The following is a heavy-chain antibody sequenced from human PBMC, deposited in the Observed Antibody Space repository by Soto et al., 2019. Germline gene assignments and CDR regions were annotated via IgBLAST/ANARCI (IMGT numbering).Heavy chain of an antibody. CDR1: GFTFSNYA. J-gene: IGHJ4*02. CDR3: AKRAPDTYYFDY. D-gene: IGHD2-2*02. V-gene: IGHV3-23*01. Sequence: EVQLLESGGGLIQPGGSLRLSCAVSGFTFSNYAMSRVRQAPGKGLEWVSTISVGGGAFYADSVKGRFTISRDNSKNTLFLQMNSLRAEDTALYHCAKRAPDTYYFDYWGQGTLVTAS. CDR2: ISVGGGA.